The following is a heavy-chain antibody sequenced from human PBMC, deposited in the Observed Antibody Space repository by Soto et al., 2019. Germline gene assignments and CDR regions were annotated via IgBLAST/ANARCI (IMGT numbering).Heavy chain of an antibody. Sequence: SETLSLTCTVSGGSISSYYWSWIRQPPGKGLEWIGYIYYGGSTNYNPSLKSRVTISVDTSKNQFSLKLSSVTAADTAVYYCARVDCSGGSCYSYYFDYWGQGTLVTVSS. CDR3: ARVDCSGGSCYSYYFDY. CDR1: GGSISSYY. CDR2: IYYGGST. V-gene: IGHV4-59*01. J-gene: IGHJ4*02. D-gene: IGHD2-15*01.